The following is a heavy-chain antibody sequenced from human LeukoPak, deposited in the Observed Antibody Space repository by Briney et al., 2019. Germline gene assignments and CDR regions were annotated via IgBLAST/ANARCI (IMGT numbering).Heavy chain of an antibody. D-gene: IGHD2-15*01. CDR1: GYSFSDYA. J-gene: IGHJ4*02. Sequence: ASVKVSCKPSGYSFSDYAINWVRQAPGQGVEWMGWINTNTGLATYAQDFTGRFVFYLDSSMRTAYLQISSLKTEDTAVYYCARAYCSGDSCHKSIGNYWGQGTLVTVSS. CDR3: ARAYCSGDSCHKSIGNY. V-gene: IGHV7-4-1*02. CDR2: INTNTGLA.